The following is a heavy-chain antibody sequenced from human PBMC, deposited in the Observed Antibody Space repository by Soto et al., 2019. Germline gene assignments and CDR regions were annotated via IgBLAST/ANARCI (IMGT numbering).Heavy chain of an antibody. D-gene: IGHD2-2*01. J-gene: IGHJ4*02. CDR3: AKDLKYPLLSFDY. CDR1: GFTFSSYA. Sequence: EVQLLESGGGLVQPGGSLRLSCAASGFTFSSYAMTWVRQAPGKGLEWVSGISGSGGSTYSADSVKGRFTISSDNSKNTLYLQMNSLRAEDTAVYYCAKDLKYPLLSFDYWGQGTLVTVSS. V-gene: IGHV3-23*01. CDR2: ISGSGGST.